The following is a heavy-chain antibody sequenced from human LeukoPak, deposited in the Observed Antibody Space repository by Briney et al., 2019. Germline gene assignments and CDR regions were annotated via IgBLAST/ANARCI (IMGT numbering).Heavy chain of an antibody. CDR2: IYPGDSDT. CDR3: ARHKDRGRQNPAWTPDY. CDR1: GYSFPTYW. Sequence: GESLKISCKGSGYSFPTYWIGWVRQMPGKGLEWMGIIYPGDSDTRYSPSFQGQVTISADKSISTAYLQWSSLKASGAAMYYCARHKDRGRQNPAWTPDYWGQGTLVTVSS. V-gene: IGHV5-51*01. D-gene: IGHD3/OR15-3a*01. J-gene: IGHJ4*02.